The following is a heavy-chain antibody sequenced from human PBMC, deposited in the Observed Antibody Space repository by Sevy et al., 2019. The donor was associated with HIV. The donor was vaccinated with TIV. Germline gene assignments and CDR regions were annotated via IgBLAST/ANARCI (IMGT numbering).Heavy chain of an antibody. Sequence: ASVKVSCKAAGYSFTNFDINWVRQATGQGLEWMGWMNPNNGNTHYAQKFQGRVTMTRSSSANTAYMELSSLTSEDTXXXXXXXXXXXYEFWSGSYFSRAPWGYKYYAMDVWGQGTTVTVSS. V-gene: IGHV1-8*01. CDR1: GYSFTNFD. CDR3: XXXXXXYEFWSGSYFSRAPWGYKYYAMDV. CDR2: MNPNNGNT. J-gene: IGHJ6*02. D-gene: IGHD3-3*01.